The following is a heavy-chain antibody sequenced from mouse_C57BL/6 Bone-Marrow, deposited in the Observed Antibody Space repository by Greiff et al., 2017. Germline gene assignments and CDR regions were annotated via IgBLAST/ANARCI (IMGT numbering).Heavy chain of an antibody. CDR1: GYTFTSYW. CDR2: IHPNSGST. CDR3: ARGYYGSSSWYFDV. D-gene: IGHD1-1*01. Sequence: VKLQQPGAELVKPGASVKLSCKASGYTFTSYWMHWVKQRPGQGLEWIGMIHPNSGSTNYNEKFKSKATLTVDKSSSTAYMQLSSLTSEDSAVYYCARGYYGSSSWYFDVWGTGTTVTVSS. J-gene: IGHJ1*03. V-gene: IGHV1-64*01.